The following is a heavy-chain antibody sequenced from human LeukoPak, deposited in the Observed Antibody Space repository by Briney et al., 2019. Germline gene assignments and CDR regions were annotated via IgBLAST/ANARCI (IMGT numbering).Heavy chain of an antibody. V-gene: IGHV3-23*01. Sequence: GGSLRLSCAASGFTFSSYAMSWVGQAPGKGLEGVSAISGSGGSTYYADSVKGRFTISRVNSTNTLYLHMNSLRAADTAVYYCAKDRAMVRGVFDYWGQGTLVTVSS. D-gene: IGHD3-10*01. CDR3: AKDRAMVRGVFDY. J-gene: IGHJ4*02. CDR2: ISGSGGST. CDR1: GFTFSSYA.